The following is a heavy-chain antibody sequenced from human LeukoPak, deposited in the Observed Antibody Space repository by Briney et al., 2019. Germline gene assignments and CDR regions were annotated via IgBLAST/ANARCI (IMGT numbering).Heavy chain of an antibody. V-gene: IGHV4-34*01. D-gene: IGHD2-2*01. CDR1: GGSFSGYY. CDR2: INHSGST. Sequence: SETLSLTCAVYGGSFSGYYWSWIRQPPGKGLEWIGEINHSGSTHYNPSLKSRVTISVDTSKNQFSLKLSSATAADTAVYYCARAEYCTDTSCSQGNAFDIWGQGTMVTVSS. J-gene: IGHJ3*02. CDR3: ARAEYCTDTSCSQGNAFDI.